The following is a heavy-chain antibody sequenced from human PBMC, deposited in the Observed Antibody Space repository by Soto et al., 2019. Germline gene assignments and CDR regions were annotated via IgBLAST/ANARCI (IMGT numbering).Heavy chain of an antibody. J-gene: IGHJ6*02. CDR3: ASNYDFWSGYYPPYYYYYGMDV. CDR2: IIPIFGTA. V-gene: IGHV1-69*13. Sequence: GASVKVSCKASGGTFSSYAISWVRQAPGQGLEWMGGIIPIFGTANYAQKFQGRVTITADESTSTAYMELSSLRSEDTAVYYCASNYDFWSGYYPPYYYYYGMDVWGQGTTVTVSS. D-gene: IGHD3-3*01. CDR1: GGTFSSYA.